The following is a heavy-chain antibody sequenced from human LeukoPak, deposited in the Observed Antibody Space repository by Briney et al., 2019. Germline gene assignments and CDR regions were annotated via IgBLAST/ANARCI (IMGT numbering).Heavy chain of an antibody. CDR2: INSSGGST. J-gene: IGHJ3*02. CDR3: ARHAQTAFDI. CDR1: GYTFTNYY. Sequence: ASVKVSCKASGYTFTNYYMHWVRQAPGQGLEWMGIINSSGGSTTYAQKFQGRVTMTRDTSTSTVYMEVSSLRSEDTAMYYCARHAQTAFDIWGQGTMVTVSS. V-gene: IGHV1-46*01.